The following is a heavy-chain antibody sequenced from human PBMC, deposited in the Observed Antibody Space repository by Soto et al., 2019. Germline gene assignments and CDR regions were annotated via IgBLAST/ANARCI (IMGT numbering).Heavy chain of an antibody. J-gene: IGHJ6*02. V-gene: IGHV5-51*01. CDR2: IYPGDSDT. CDR1: GYSFTSYW. D-gene: IGHD3-3*01. Sequence: GESLKISCKGSGYSFTSYWIGWVRQMPGKGLEWMGIIYPGDSDTRYSPSFQGQVTISADKSISTAYLQWSSLKASDTAMYYCARRSEGVYYYYSMDIWGQGTTVTVSS. CDR3: ARRSEGVYYYYSMDI.